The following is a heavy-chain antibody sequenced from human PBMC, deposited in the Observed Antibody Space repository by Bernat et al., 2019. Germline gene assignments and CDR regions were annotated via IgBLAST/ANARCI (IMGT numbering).Heavy chain of an antibody. CDR1: GGSFSGYY. CDR2: INHSGST. Sequence: QVQLQQWGAGLLKLSETLSLTCAVYGGSFSGYYCSWIRQPPGKGLEWVGEINHSGSTNYNPSLKSRVTTSVDTSKNQFSLKLSCVTAADTAVYYCARVAYYYESSGYWAEDYWGQGTLVTVSS. D-gene: IGHD3-22*01. CDR3: ARVAYYYESSGYWAEDY. V-gene: IGHV4-34*01. J-gene: IGHJ4*02.